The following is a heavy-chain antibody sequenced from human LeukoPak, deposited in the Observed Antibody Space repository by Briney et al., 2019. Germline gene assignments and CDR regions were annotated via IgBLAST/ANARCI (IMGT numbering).Heavy chain of an antibody. CDR1: GFTVSSNY. J-gene: IGHJ4*02. D-gene: IGHD5-18*01. CDR3: AKGGGDGYSYGYWGNYFDY. V-gene: IGHV3-53*01. CDR2: IYSGGST. Sequence: GGSLRLSCAASGFTVSSNYMSWVRQAPGKGLEWVSVIYSGGSTFYADSVKGRFSISRDNSKNTLYLQMNSLRAEDTAVYYCAKGGGDGYSYGYWGNYFDYWGQGTLVTVSS.